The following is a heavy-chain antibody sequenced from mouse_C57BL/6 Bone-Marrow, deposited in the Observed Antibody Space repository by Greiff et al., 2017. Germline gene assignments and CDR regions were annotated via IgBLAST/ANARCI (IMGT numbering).Heavy chain of an antibody. D-gene: IGHD2-12*01. V-gene: IGHV1-63*01. CDR1: GYTFTNYW. CDR3: ARYRLNYFDD. Sequence: VQLQQSGAELVRPGTSVKMSCKASGYTFTNYWIGWAKQRPGHGLEWIGDIYPGGGYTNYNEQFKGKATLTADKSSSTAYMQFSSLTSEDSAIYYCARYRLNYFDDWGQGTTLTVSS. CDR2: IYPGGGYT. J-gene: IGHJ2*01.